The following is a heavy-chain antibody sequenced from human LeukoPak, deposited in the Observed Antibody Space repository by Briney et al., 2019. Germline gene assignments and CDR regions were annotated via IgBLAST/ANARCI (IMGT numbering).Heavy chain of an antibody. CDR1: GFTFSSYA. D-gene: IGHD6-19*01. Sequence: PGGSLRLSCAASGFTFSSYAMHWVRQAPGKGLEWVAVISYDGSNKYYADSVKGRFTISRDNSKNTLYLQMNSLRAEDTAVYYCARAEWLTSFDYWGQGTLVTVSS. V-gene: IGHV3-30*04. J-gene: IGHJ4*02. CDR2: ISYDGSNK. CDR3: ARAEWLTSFDY.